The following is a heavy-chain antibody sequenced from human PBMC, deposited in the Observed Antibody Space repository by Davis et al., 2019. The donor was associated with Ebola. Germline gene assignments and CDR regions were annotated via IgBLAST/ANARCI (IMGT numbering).Heavy chain of an antibody. CDR3: TTDPTTVTTLALYYGMDV. D-gene: IGHD4-17*01. V-gene: IGHV3-15*07. CDR1: GFTFSNAW. Sequence: GESLKISCAASGFTFSNAWMNWVRQAPGKGLEWVGRIKSKTDGGTTDYAAPVKGRFTISRDDSKNTLYLQMNSLKTEDTAVYYCTTDPTTVTTLALYYGMDVWGQGTTVTVSS. CDR2: IKSKTDGGTT. J-gene: IGHJ6*02.